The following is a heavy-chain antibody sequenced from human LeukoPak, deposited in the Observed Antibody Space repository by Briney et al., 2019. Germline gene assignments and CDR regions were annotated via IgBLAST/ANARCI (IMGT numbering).Heavy chain of an antibody. CDR1: GFTFGSYA. V-gene: IGHV3-21*01. J-gene: IGHJ4*02. Sequence: GGSLRLSCVASGFTFGSYAMSWVRQAPGKGLEWVSSISSSSSYIYYADSVKGRFTISRDNAKNSLHLQMNSLRAEDTAVYYCAKNYYDSSGLFDYWGQGTLVIVSS. D-gene: IGHD3-22*01. CDR3: AKNYYDSSGLFDY. CDR2: ISSSSSYI.